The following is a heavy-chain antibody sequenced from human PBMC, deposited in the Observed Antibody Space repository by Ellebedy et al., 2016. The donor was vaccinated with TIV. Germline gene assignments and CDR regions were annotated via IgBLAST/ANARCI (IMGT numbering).Heavy chain of an antibody. CDR1: GFTFSSYS. J-gene: IGHJ4*02. CDR2: ISSSSSYI. D-gene: IGHD3-10*01. CDR3: AKVGGTYYYGSGSYSY. Sequence: GESLKISCAASGFTFSSYSMNWVRQAPGKGLEWVSSISSSSSYIYYADSVKGRFTISRDNAKNSLYLQMNSLRAEDTAVYYCAKVGGTYYYGSGSYSYWGQGTLVTVSS. V-gene: IGHV3-21*01.